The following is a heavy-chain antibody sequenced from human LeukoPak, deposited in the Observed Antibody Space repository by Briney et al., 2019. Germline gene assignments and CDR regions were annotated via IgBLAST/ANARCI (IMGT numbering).Heavy chain of an antibody. V-gene: IGHV3-7*01. J-gene: IGHJ4*02. CDR3: ARDVSDENGSASRIHLDY. CDR2: IQQDGREK. Sequence: GGSLRLSCAASGFTFSRYWLTWVRQAPGKGLEWVANIQQDGREKHYVDSVKGRFTISRDNAKNSLYLQMNSLRAEDTAMYYCARDVSDENGSASRIHLDYWGQGTLVTVSS. D-gene: IGHD6-6*01. CDR1: GFTFSRYW.